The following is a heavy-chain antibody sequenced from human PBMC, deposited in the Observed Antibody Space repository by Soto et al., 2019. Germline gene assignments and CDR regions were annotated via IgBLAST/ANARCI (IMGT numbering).Heavy chain of an antibody. CDR2: ISSSSSTI. Sequence: GGSLRLSCAAPGFTFSSYSMNWVRQAPGKGLEWVSYISSSSSTIYYADSVKGRFTISRDNAKNSLYLQMNSLRAEDTAVYYCARDRGSSWYDSFDYWGQGTLVTVSS. D-gene: IGHD6-13*01. V-gene: IGHV3-48*01. J-gene: IGHJ4*02. CDR1: GFTFSSYS. CDR3: ARDRGSSWYDSFDY.